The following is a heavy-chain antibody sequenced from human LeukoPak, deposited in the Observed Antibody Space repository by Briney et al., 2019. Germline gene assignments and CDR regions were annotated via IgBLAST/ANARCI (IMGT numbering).Heavy chain of an antibody. J-gene: IGHJ6*03. CDR1: RYTFTKHY. CDR3: ARSAGHCSSGVCFTDYYMDV. CDR2: INCNSGDA. D-gene: IGHD2-8*01. Sequence: GASVKVSCKASRYTFTKHYIYWLRQAPGQGLEWVGRINCNSGDATSAQKFQGRVTMTRDTSVSTAYMDLSSVTADDTAVYFCARSAGHCSSGVCFTDYYMDVWGRGTMVTVSS. V-gene: IGHV1-2*02.